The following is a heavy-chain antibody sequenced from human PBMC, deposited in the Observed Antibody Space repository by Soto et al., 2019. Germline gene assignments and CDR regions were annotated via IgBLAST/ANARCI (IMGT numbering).Heavy chain of an antibody. CDR3: ASTPFGMITFGGVQGLDI. CDR2: IWYDGSNK. V-gene: IGHV3-33*01. D-gene: IGHD3-16*01. J-gene: IGHJ3*02. Sequence: GGSLRLSCAASGFTFSSYGMHWVRQAPGKGLEWVAVIWYDGSNKYYADSVKGRFTISRDNSKNTLYLQMNSLRAEDTAVYYWASTPFGMITFGGVQGLDIWGQGTMVTVSS. CDR1: GFTFSSYG.